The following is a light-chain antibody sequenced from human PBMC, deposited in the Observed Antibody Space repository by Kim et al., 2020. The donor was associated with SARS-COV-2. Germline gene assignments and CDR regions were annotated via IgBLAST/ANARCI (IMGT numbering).Light chain of an antibody. CDR3: QQSFTTPQIT. CDR1: QSIATF. J-gene: IGKJ5*01. CDR2: GAS. Sequence: DIQMTQSPSSLSASVGDRVTITCRASQSIATFLSWYQQRPGKAPRLLIYGASTLQSGVPSRFSGSGSGTDFTLTISFLLPEDLATYYCQQSFTTPQITFGQGTRLEIK. V-gene: IGKV1-39*01.